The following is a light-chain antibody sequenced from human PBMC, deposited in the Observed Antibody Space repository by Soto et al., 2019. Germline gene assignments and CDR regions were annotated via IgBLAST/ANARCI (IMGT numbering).Light chain of an antibody. V-gene: IGKV3-15*01. CDR1: QSVSSN. Sequence: EIVMTQSPATLSVSPGERATLSCRASQSVSSNLAWYQQKPGQAPRLLIYGASTRATGIPARFSGSGSGTEFFLTISSLQFEDFAVYYCQQYNNWPPYTFGQGTKLEIK. CDR2: GAS. J-gene: IGKJ2*01. CDR3: QQYNNWPPYT.